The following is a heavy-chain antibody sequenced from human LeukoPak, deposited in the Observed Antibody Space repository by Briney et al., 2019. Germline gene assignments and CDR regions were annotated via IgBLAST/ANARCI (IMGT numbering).Heavy chain of an antibody. CDR2: IRFDGSDK. CDR1: GFTFSSYG. Sequence: GGSLRLSCGASGFTFSSYGMHWVRQAPCKGLEWVAYIRFDGSDKYYADSVRGRFTISRDNSKTTLYLQMNSLRAEDTALYYCAKDRAATGVFDYWGQGTLVTVSS. D-gene: IGHD6-13*01. V-gene: IGHV3-30*02. CDR3: AKDRAATGVFDY. J-gene: IGHJ4*02.